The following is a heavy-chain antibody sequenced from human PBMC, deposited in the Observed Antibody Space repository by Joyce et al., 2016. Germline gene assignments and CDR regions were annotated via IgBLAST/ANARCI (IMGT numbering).Heavy chain of an antibody. CDR1: GFTFSSYG. CDR2: ILFDGSNA. Sequence: VQLVESGGGVVQPGRSLRLSCLTSGFTFSSYGMNWVRQAPGKGLEWVANILFDGSNACYADSVKGRFTVSRDNSKDTLDLEINSLRADDTAVYFCARLRDSKGFDSWGQGALVIVSS. CDR3: ARLRDSKGFDS. V-gene: IGHV3-33*05. D-gene: IGHD2-15*01. J-gene: IGHJ4*02.